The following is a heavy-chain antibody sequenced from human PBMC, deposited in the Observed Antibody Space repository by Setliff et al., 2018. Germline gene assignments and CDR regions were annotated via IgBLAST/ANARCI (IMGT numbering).Heavy chain of an antibody. Sequence: GSLRLSCAASGFTFSSYAMSWVRQAPGKGLEWVSAISGSGGSTYYADSVKGRFTISRDNSKNTLYLQMNSLRAEDTAVYYCAKRSYGDYYYGMDVWGQGTTVTVSS. CDR2: ISGSGGST. CDR1: GFTFSSYA. J-gene: IGHJ6*02. D-gene: IGHD4-17*01. V-gene: IGHV3-23*01. CDR3: AKRSYGDYYYGMDV.